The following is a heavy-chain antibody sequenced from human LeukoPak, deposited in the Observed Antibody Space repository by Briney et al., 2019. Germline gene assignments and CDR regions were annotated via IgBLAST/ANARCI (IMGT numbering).Heavy chain of an antibody. CDR1: GYTFTGYY. D-gene: IGHD6-13*01. J-gene: IGHJ5*02. CDR3: ARDHGVSTDNWFDP. CDR2: INPNSGGT. Sequence: ASVKVSCKASGYTFTGYYMHWVRQAPGQGLEWMGRINPNSGGTNYAQKFQGRVTITRDTSISTAYMELSRLRFDDTAVYYCARDHGVSTDNWFDPWGQGTLVTVSS. V-gene: IGHV1-2*06.